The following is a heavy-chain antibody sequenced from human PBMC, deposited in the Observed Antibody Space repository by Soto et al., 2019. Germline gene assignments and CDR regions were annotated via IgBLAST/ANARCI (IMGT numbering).Heavy chain of an antibody. V-gene: IGHV3-30*03. D-gene: IGHD2-2*03. J-gene: IGHJ4*02. CDR3: ATGYCSSTSCYAAPFDY. CDR2: ISYDGSNK. CDR1: SYG. Sequence: SYGVRRIIQAPGKGLEWVAVISYDGSNKYYADSVEGRFTISRDNSKNTLYLQMNSLRAEDTAVYYCATGYCSSTSCYAAPFDYWGQGTLVTVSS.